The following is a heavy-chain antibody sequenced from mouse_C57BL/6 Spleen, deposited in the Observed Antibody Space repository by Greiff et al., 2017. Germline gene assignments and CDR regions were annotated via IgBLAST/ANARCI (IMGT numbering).Heavy chain of an antibody. Sequence: DVMLVESGGGLVQPGGSLKLSCAASGFTFSDYYMYWVRQTPEKRLEWVAYISNGGGSTYYPDTVKGRFTISRDNAKNTLYLQMGRLTSEDAAMYYCAREGIYDGYYGFAYWGQGTLVTVSA. V-gene: IGHV5-12*01. CDR2: ISNGGGST. CDR1: GFTFSDYY. CDR3: AREGIYDGYYGFAY. D-gene: IGHD2-3*01. J-gene: IGHJ3*01.